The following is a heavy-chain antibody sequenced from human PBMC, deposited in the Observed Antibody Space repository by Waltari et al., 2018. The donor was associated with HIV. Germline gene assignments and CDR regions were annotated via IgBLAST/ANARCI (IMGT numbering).Heavy chain of an antibody. D-gene: IGHD1-26*01. J-gene: IGHJ6*02. CDR1: GFPCAASG. V-gene: IGHV3-49*03. CDR3: SRPSGTLHSYGMDV. Sequence: EVQLVESGGGLVQPGRSLSLFCRGSGFPCAASGMSWLRQAPGKGLEWVGFITSETYGGTAEYAASVTGRFVISREDSKSIAYLQMNSLEIEDTGVYYCSRPSGTLHSYGMDVWGQGTTVTVSS. CDR2: ITSETYGGTA.